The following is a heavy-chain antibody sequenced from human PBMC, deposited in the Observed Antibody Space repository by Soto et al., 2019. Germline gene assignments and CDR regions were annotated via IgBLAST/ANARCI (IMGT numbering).Heavy chain of an antibody. CDR2: IPYDGSNK. Sequence: GGSLRLSCAASGFTFSSYAMHWVRQAPGKGLEWVAVIPYDGSNKYYADSVKGRFTISRDNSKNTLYLQMNSLRAEDTAVYYCARDYSSSWYTSYYYYGMDVWGQGTTVTVSS. V-gene: IGHV3-30-3*01. CDR1: GFTFSSYA. D-gene: IGHD6-13*01. J-gene: IGHJ6*02. CDR3: ARDYSSSWYTSYYYYGMDV.